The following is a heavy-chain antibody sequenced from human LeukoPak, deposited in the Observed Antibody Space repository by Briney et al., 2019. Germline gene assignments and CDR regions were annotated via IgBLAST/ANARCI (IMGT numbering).Heavy chain of an antibody. CDR2: IYYSGST. CDR3: ARLRRGTYGYWFDP. V-gene: IGHV4-59*01. Sequence: SETLSLTCTVSGGSISNYYWSWIRQPPAKGLEWIGYIYYSGSTNYNPSTNYNPSLQSRVTISLDTSKNQFSLRLTSVTAADTAVYYCARLRRGTYGYWFDPWGQGTLVTVSS. CDR1: GGSISNYY. J-gene: IGHJ5*02. D-gene: IGHD1-26*01.